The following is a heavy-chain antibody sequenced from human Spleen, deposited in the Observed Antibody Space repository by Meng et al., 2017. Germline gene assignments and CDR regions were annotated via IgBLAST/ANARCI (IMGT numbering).Heavy chain of an antibody. CDR1: GGSFSDYY. Sequence: QLPSQQWGAGLLKPSETLSLTCVVSGGSFSDYYWSWIRQPPGKGLEWIGEINHSGSTNYNPSLESRATISVDTSQNNLSLKLSSVTAADSAVYYCARGPTTMAHDFDYWGQGTLVTVSS. CDR2: INHSGST. D-gene: IGHD4-11*01. CDR3: ARGPTTMAHDFDY. J-gene: IGHJ4*02. V-gene: IGHV4-34*01.